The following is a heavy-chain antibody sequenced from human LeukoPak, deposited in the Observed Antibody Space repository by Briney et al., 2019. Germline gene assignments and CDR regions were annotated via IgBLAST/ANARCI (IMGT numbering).Heavy chain of an antibody. V-gene: IGHV3-9*01. D-gene: IGHD3-22*01. J-gene: IGHJ2*01. CDR2: ISGNSGSI. CDR1: GFTFDDYA. CDR3: ASSGSRFYWYFDL. Sequence: GGSLRLSCVASGFTFDDYAMHWVRQAPGKGLEWVSGISGNSGSIAYADSVKGRFTISRDNAKNSLYLQMNSLRAEDTALYYCASSGSRFYWYFDLWGRGTLVTVST.